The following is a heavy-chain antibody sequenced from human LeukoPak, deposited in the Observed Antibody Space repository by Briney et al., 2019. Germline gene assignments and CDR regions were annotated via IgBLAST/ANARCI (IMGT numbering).Heavy chain of an antibody. Sequence: SETLSLTCTVSGGSISSSSYHWGWIRQAPGTGLEWIANMFYSGSTYYNPSLKSRVSISVDTSKNQFSLKLSSVTAADTAVYYCARRVEATYGVFDYWGQGTLVTVSS. V-gene: IGHV4-39*01. J-gene: IGHJ4*02. CDR3: ARRVEATYGVFDY. D-gene: IGHD1-26*01. CDR2: MFYSGST. CDR1: GGSISSSSYH.